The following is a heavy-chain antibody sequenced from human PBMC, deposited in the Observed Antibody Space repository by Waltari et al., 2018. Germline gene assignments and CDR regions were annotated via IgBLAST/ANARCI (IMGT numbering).Heavy chain of an antibody. D-gene: IGHD7-27*01. CDR2: IYSGGST. J-gene: IGHJ3*02. Sequence: EVQLVESGGGLIQPGGSLRLSCAASGFTVSSNYMSWVRQAPGKGLGWVSVIYSGGSTYYADSVKGRFTISRDKSKNTLYLQMNSLRAEDTAVYYCARRGNWADDAFDIWGQGTMVIVSS. V-gene: IGHV3-53*01. CDR1: GFTVSSNY. CDR3: ARRGNWADDAFDI.